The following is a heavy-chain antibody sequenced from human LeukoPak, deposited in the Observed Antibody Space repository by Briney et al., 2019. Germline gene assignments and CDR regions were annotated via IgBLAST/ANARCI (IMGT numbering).Heavy chain of an antibody. V-gene: IGHV3-21*01. Sequence: GGSLRLSCAASGFTFSSYSMNWVRQAPGKGLEWVSSISSSSSYIYYADSVKGRFTISRDNAKNSLYLQMNSLRAEDTAVYYCARDFAFGDGYPVVWGKGTTVTVSS. D-gene: IGHD5-24*01. J-gene: IGHJ6*04. CDR3: ARDFAFGDGYPVV. CDR2: ISSSSSYI. CDR1: GFTFSSYS.